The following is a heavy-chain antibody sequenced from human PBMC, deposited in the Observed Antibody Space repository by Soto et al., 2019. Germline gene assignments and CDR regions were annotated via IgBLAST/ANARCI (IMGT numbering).Heavy chain of an antibody. Sequence: VQLVESGGGVVQSGTSLRLSCAASGLTFTRSGMHWVRQAPGKGLEWVGRIKTATEGGTTNFAAPVKGRFTISRDDSKNMLYLQMNSLKTDDTAVYYCSTWGGYWGQGTLVTVSS. V-gene: IGHV3-15*06. J-gene: IGHJ4*02. CDR1: GLTFTRSG. CDR3: STWGGY. D-gene: IGHD3-16*01. CDR2: IKTATEGGTT.